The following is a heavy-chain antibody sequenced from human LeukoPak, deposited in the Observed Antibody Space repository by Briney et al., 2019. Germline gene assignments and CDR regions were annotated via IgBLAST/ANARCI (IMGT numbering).Heavy chain of an antibody. Sequence: SETLSLTCAVYDGPFSGYYWSWIRQPPGKGLEWIGEINHSGSTNYNPSLKSRVTISVDTSKNQFSLKLSSVTAADTALYYCARGFCADEICQVFTYWGQGTLVTVSS. CDR3: ARGFCADEICQVFTY. CDR2: INHSGST. CDR1: DGPFSGYY. D-gene: IGHD2-21*01. V-gene: IGHV4-34*01. J-gene: IGHJ4*02.